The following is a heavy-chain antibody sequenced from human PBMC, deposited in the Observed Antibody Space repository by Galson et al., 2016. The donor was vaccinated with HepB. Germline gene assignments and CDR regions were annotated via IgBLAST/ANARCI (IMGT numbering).Heavy chain of an antibody. V-gene: IGHV4-30-2*01. Sequence: LSLTCAVSGGSITSGGYSWRWIRQPPGKGLEWIGYIYHTGTTDYSPSLKNRVTMSVDRSKNQFSLKLTSVTAADTAVYYCARVIRSGRSISNFGDLSPYYYGLDVWGQGTTVTVSS. CDR1: GGSITSGGYS. CDR2: IYHTGTT. D-gene: IGHD3-16*02. J-gene: IGHJ6*02. CDR3: ARVIRSGRSISNFGDLSPYYYGLDV.